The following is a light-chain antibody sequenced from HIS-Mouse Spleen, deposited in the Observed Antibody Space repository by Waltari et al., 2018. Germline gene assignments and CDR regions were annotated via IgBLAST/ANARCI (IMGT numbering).Light chain of an antibody. V-gene: IGKV3-11*01. J-gene: IGKJ5*01. CDR2: DAS. CDR1: QSVSSY. CDR3: QQRSNWPPRVT. Sequence: IVLTQSPATLSLSPGERATLSCRASQSVSSYLDWYQQKPGQAPRLLIYDASNRATGIPARFSGSGSGTDFTLTISSLEPEDFAVYYCQQRSNWPPRVTFGQGTRLEIK.